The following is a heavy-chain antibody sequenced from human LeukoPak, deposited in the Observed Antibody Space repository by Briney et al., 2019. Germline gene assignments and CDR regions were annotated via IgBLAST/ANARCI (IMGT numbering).Heavy chain of an antibody. Sequence: PGGSLRLSCAASGFTFNNYGIHWVRQAPGKGLEWVTFILFDASNKYYADSVKGRFTISRDNSKNTLYLQMNSLRAEDTAVYYCAKFPGLTGGQGTLVTVSS. J-gene: IGHJ4*02. V-gene: IGHV3-30*02. CDR1: GFTFNNYG. CDR2: ILFDASNK. CDR3: AKFPGLT. D-gene: IGHD3/OR15-3a*01.